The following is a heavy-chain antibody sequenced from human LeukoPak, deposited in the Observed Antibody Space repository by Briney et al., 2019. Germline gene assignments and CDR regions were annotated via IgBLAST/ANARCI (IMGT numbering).Heavy chain of an antibody. V-gene: IGHV3-23*01. CDR2: ISGSGCST. Sequence: QPGGSLRLSCAASGFTFSSYAMSWVRQAPGKGLEWVSAISGSGCSTYYADSVKGRFTISRDNSKNTLYLQMNSLRAEDTAVYCCAKDHGYDYVWGVGDYFDYWGQGTLVTVSS. CDR1: GFTFSSYA. D-gene: IGHD3-16*01. CDR3: AKDHGYDYVWGVGDYFDY. J-gene: IGHJ4*02.